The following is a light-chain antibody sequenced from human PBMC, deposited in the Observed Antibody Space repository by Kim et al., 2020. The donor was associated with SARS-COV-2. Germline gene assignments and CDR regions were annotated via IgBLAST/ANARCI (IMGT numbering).Light chain of an antibody. CDR2: RDN. CDR1: TYKVGNEG. V-gene: IGLV10-54*01. CDR3: SAWDSRLSAWV. J-gene: IGLJ3*02. Sequence: RQTATLTCTGSTYKVGNEGAAWLQQHQGHPPKLLRHRDNNRPSGISERFSASRSGDTASLTITGLQPEDEADYYCSAWDSRLSAWVFGGGTQLTVL.